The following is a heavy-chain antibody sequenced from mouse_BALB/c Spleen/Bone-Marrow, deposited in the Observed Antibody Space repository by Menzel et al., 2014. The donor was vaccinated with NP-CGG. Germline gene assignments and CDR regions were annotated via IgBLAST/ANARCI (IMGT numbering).Heavy chain of an antibody. Sequence: EVQGVESGPDLVKPSQSLSLTCTATAYSITSGYGWHWIRQFPGNTLDWLGYIHYSGNTNYNPSLKSRISITRDTTKNQFFLQLNSVTTEDTATYYCVREDRYEAYFPYWGQGTLVTVSA. CDR3: VREDRYEAYFPY. J-gene: IGHJ3*01. CDR2: IHYSGNT. V-gene: IGHV3-1*02. CDR1: AYSITSGYG. D-gene: IGHD2-14*01.